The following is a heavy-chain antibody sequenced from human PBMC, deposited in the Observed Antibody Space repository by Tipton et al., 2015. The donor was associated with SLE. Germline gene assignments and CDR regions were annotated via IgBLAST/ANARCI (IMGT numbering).Heavy chain of an antibody. Sequence: TLSLTCAVYGGSFSGYYWSWIRQPPGKGLEWIGEINHSGSTNYNPSLKSRVTISVDTSKNQFSLKLSSVTAADTAVYHCARVDSSGYYLWYFDLWGRGTLVTVSS. CDR1: GGSFSGYY. CDR2: INHSGST. CDR3: ARVDSSGYYLWYFDL. D-gene: IGHD3-22*01. V-gene: IGHV4-34*01. J-gene: IGHJ2*01.